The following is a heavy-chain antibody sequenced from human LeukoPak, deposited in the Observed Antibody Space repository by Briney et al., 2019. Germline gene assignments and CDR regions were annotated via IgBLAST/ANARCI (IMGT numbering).Heavy chain of an antibody. CDR3: AKDSVLLWFGELLGFDY. Sequence: GGSLRLSCAASGFTFSSYAMSWVRQAPGKGLEWVSAISGSGGSTYYADSVKGRFTISRGNSKNTLYLQMNSLRAEDTAVYYCAKDSVLLWFGELLGFDYWGQGTLVTVSS. J-gene: IGHJ4*02. CDR1: GFTFSSYA. V-gene: IGHV3-23*01. CDR2: ISGSGGST. D-gene: IGHD3-10*01.